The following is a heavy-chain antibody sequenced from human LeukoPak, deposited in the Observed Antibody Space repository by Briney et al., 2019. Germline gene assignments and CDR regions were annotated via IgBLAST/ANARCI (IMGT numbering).Heavy chain of an antibody. CDR3: ARDNGSGYYHGAFDI. V-gene: IGHV3-13*01. CDR1: GFTFSSYD. Sequence: PGGSLRLSCAASGFTFSSYDMHWVRQATGKGLEWVSAIGTAGDTYYPGSVKGRFTISREDAKNPLYLQMNSLRVEDTAVYYCARDNGSGYYHGAFDIWGQGTMVTVSS. J-gene: IGHJ3*02. D-gene: IGHD3-22*01. CDR2: IGTAGDT.